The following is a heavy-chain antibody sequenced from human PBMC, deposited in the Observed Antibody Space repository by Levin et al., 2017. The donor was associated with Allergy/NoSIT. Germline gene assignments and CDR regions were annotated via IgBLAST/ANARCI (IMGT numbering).Heavy chain of an antibody. D-gene: IGHD6-19*01. CDR1: GFTFSNYA. J-gene: IGHJ6*02. CDR2: ISYDGSNE. Sequence: GGSLRLSCAASGFTFSNYAMHWVRQAPGKGLEWVAVISYDGSNEYYADSVKGRFTISRDNSKNTLYLQMNSLRAEDTAVYYCARDIGNSSGRKGMDVWGQGTTVTVSS. CDR3: ARDIGNSSGRKGMDV. V-gene: IGHV3-30*04.